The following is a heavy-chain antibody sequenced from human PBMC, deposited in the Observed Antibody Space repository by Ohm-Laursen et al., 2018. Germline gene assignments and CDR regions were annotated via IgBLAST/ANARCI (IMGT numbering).Heavy chain of an antibody. Sequence: SLRLSCAASGFNFRGDWMSWVRQAPGKGPEWVANLNPGGSDKYYVDSVKGRFTISRDNSKNSLYLQMNSLKTEDTAMYYCTTWDSLGGTKGGFDYWGQGTLVTVSP. CDR3: TTWDSLGGTKGGFDY. CDR1: GFNFRGDW. V-gene: IGHV3-7*03. J-gene: IGHJ4*02. CDR2: LNPGGSDK. D-gene: IGHD1-26*01.